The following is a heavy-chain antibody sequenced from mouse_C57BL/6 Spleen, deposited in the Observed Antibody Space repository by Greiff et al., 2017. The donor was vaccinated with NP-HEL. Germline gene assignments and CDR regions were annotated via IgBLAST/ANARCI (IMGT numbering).Heavy chain of an antibody. CDR3: ASLYYYGIDY. Sequence: EVQRVESGPGLVKPSQSLSLTCSVTGYSITSGYYWNWIRQFPGNKLEWMGYISYDGSNNYNPSLKNRISITRDTSKNQFFLKLNSVTTEDTATYYCASLYYYGIDYWGQGTTLTVSS. J-gene: IGHJ2*01. D-gene: IGHD1-1*01. CDR1: GYSITSGYY. V-gene: IGHV3-6*01. CDR2: ISYDGSN.